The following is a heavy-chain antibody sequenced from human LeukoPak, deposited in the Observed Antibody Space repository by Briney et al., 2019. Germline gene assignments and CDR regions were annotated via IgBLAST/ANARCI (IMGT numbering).Heavy chain of an antibody. Sequence: SETLSLTCAVYGGSFSGYYWSWIRQPPGKGLEWIGEINHSGSTNYNPSPKSRVTISMDTSKNQFSLNLSSVTAADTAVYYCARRGDQWGQGTLVTVSS. CDR3: ARRGDQ. CDR1: GGSFSGYY. D-gene: IGHD7-27*01. CDR2: INHSGST. J-gene: IGHJ4*02. V-gene: IGHV4-34*01.